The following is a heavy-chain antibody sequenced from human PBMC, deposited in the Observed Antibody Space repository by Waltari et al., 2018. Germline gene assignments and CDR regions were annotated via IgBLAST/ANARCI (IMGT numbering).Heavy chain of an antibody. Sequence: QVQLVQSGAEVKTPGASVQVSCKASGYTFTSYDINWVRQATGQGLEWMGWMNPNSGNTGYAQKFQGRVTITRNTSISTAYMELSSLRSEDTAVYYCARGIRIFSRYYYYYMDVWGKGTTVTVSS. CDR2: MNPNSGNT. CDR3: ARGIRIFSRYYYYYMDV. D-gene: IGHD3-3*01. J-gene: IGHJ6*03. CDR1: GYTFTSYD. V-gene: IGHV1-8*03.